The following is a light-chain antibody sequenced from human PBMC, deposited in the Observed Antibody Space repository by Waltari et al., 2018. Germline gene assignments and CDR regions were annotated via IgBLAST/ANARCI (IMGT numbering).Light chain of an antibody. J-gene: IGKJ2*01. V-gene: IGKV1-39*01. CDR1: QTIYNS. CDR3: QQSYTLPYT. CDR2: DTS. Sequence: DIQMTQSPSPLSASVGDRVTITCRASQTIYNSLNWYQHKPGKAPKLLISDTSTLQSGVPSRFSGRGSVKDITHTISRLQPEDFGTYYCQQSYTLPYTFGQGTKLDI.